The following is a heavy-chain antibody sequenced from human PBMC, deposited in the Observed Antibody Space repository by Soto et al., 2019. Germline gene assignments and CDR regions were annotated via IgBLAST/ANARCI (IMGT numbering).Heavy chain of an antibody. J-gene: IGHJ4*02. D-gene: IGHD2-2*02. Sequence: SQTLSLTCDISWDSVSNHSAAWDWIRESPSTGLEWLGRTYYRSKWFNDYAVSVKSRITINPDTSKNQFSLQLNSVSPEDTAVYYCSRGLLGYCSSTSCYTVDYWGQGTLVTVSS. CDR1: WDSVSNHSAA. CDR3: SRGLLGYCSSTSCYTVDY. CDR2: TYYRSKWFN. V-gene: IGHV6-1*01.